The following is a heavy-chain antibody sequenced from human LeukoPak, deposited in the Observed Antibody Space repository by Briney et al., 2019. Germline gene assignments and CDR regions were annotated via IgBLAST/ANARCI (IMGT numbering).Heavy chain of an antibody. Sequence: GGSLRLSCAASGFTFRNFWMSGVSQAPGKGLEWVASINQDQSAKFYVDSVRGRFTISRDNAQNSLFLQMNSLRAEDTAFYYCAKLLRDVTIYDFWGQGALVTVSS. CDR1: GFTFRNFW. J-gene: IGHJ4*01. V-gene: IGHV3-7*01. CDR3: AKLLRDVTIYDF. CDR2: INQDQSAK. D-gene: IGHD4-23*01.